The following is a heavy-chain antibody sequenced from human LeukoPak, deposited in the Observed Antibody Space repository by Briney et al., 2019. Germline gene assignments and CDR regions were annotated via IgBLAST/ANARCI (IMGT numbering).Heavy chain of an antibody. CDR2: IHPTGSST. Sequence: KPGGSLRLSCAASGFTVSSNYMSWVRQAPGKGLEWVSYIHPTGSSTYYADSVRGRFTISRDNNKKTLYLQMNNLRAEETAVYYCARGHYGLDVWGQGTTVTVSS. CDR3: ARGHYGLDV. CDR1: GFTVSSNY. J-gene: IGHJ6*02. V-gene: IGHV3-11*01.